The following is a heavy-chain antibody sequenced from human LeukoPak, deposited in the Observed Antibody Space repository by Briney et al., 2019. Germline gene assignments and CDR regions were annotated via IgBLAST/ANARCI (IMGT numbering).Heavy chain of an antibody. CDR3: AHGYYDFWSGYYTDSFDY. CDR2: SYWNDDK. D-gene: IGHD3-3*01. V-gene: IGHV2-5*01. J-gene: IGHJ4*02. Sequence: SGPTLVNPSQTLTLTCTFFGFSLSTSGVGVGWMRQPPVKALEWLALSYWNDDKRYSTYLKSRHTITKDTSKNQVVHTMTNMQPVDTATYYCAHGYYDFWSGYYTDSFDYWGPGTLLPVSS. CDR1: GFSLSTSGVG.